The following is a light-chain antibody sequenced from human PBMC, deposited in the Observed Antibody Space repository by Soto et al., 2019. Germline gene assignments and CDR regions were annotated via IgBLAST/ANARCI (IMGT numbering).Light chain of an antibody. Sequence: DIQITQSPSTLSGSVGDRVTITCRASQTISSWLAWYQQKPGKAPKLLIYKASTLKSGVPSRFSGSGSGTGFTLTISSLQPDDFATYYCQHYNSYGTFGQGTKVDI. J-gene: IGKJ1*01. V-gene: IGKV1-5*03. CDR1: QTISSW. CDR3: QHYNSYGT. CDR2: KAS.